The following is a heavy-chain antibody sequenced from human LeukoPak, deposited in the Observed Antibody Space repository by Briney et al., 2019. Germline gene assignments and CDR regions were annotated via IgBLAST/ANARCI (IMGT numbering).Heavy chain of an antibody. CDR3: AGNLLWFGENAFDI. V-gene: IGHV4-34*01. CDR1: GGSFSGYY. J-gene: IGHJ3*02. D-gene: IGHD3-10*01. CDR2: INHSGST. Sequence: SETLALACAVGGGSFSGYYWSWIRQPPGKGLEWIGEINHSGSTNYNPSLKSRVTISVDTSKNQFSLKLSSVAAADTAVYYCAGNLLWFGENAFDIWGQGTMVTVSS.